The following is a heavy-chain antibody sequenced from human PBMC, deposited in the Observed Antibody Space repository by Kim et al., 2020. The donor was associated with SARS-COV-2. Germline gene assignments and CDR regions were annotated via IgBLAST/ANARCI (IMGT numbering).Heavy chain of an antibody. J-gene: IGHJ4*02. Sequence: ASVKVSCKASGYTFTSYAIHWVRQAPGQRLEWMGWINTANGNIKYSQKFQGRVTITRDTAASTAYMELSSLRSEDTAVYYCAREGPNYYDRSGYPNYFDYWGQGTLVTVSS. CDR1: GYTFTSYA. D-gene: IGHD3-22*01. V-gene: IGHV1-3*04. CDR3: AREGPNYYDRSGYPNYFDY. CDR2: INTANGNI.